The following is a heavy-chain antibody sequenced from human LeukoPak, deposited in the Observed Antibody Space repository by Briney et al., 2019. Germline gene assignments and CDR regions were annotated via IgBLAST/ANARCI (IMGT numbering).Heavy chain of an antibody. D-gene: IGHD3-3*01. CDR3: ARVPGITIFGVVRPDAFDI. CDR1: GYTFTSYY. Sequence: ASVKVSCKASGYTFTSYYMHWVRQAPGQGLEWMGIINPSGGSTSYAQKFQGRVTMTRDTSTSTVYMELSSLRSEDTAVYYCARVPGITIFGVVRPDAFDIWGQGTMVTVSS. CDR2: INPSGGST. J-gene: IGHJ3*02. V-gene: IGHV1-46*01.